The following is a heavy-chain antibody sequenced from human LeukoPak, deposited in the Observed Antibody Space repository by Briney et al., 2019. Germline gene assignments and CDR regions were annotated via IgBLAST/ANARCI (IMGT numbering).Heavy chain of an antibody. CDR2: IYTSGST. Sequence: SQTLSLTCTVSGGSISSGSYYWSWIRQPAGKGLEWIGRIYTSGSTNYNPSLKSRVTISVDTSKNQFSLKLSSVTAADTAVYYCASSSPLECYYYGMDVWGQGTTVTVSS. V-gene: IGHV4-61*02. J-gene: IGHJ6*02. D-gene: IGHD6-6*01. CDR3: ASSSPLECYYYGMDV. CDR1: GGSISSGSYY.